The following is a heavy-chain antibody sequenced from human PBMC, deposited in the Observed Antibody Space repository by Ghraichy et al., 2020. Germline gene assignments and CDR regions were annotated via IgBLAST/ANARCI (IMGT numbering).Heavy chain of an antibody. D-gene: IGHD3-9*01. V-gene: IGHV4-34*01. CDR3: ARGDVSAGFVY. J-gene: IGHJ4*02. CDR2: INHSGST. CDR1: GGSFSGYY. Sequence: SETLSLTCAVSGGSFSGYYWSWIRQPPGKRLEWIGEINHSGSTNYNPSLKSRVTISVDTSKNQFSLKLSSVTAADTAVYYCARGDVSAGFVYWGQGTQVTASS.